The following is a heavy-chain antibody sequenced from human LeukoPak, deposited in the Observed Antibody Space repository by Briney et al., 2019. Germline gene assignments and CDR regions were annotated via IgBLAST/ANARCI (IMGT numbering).Heavy chain of an antibody. CDR1: GGSINRYY. V-gene: IGHV4-4*07. Sequence: SETLSLTCTVSGGSINRYYWSWIRQPAGAGPEWLGHLYASGTTNLNPSLNRRVTMSVDTSKNQFSLRLASVTAADTAVYYCARVADRFGYNYGIDEYFDYWGQGTLVTVSS. J-gene: IGHJ4*02. CDR3: ARVADRFGYNYGIDEYFDY. D-gene: IGHD5-18*01. CDR2: LYASGTT.